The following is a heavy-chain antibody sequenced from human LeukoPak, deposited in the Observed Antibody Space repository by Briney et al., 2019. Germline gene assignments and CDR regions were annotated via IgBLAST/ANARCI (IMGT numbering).Heavy chain of an antibody. CDR1: GFTFSSYW. Sequence: GGSLRLSCAASGFTFSSYWMSWVRQAPGKGLEWVANIKQDGSEKYYVDSVKGRFTISRDNAKNSLYLQMNSLRAEDTAVYYCARSQGGNNYGYDSWGQGTLVTVSS. J-gene: IGHJ5*01. CDR3: ARSQGGNNYGYDS. D-gene: IGHD5-18*01. CDR2: IKQDGSEK. V-gene: IGHV3-7*01.